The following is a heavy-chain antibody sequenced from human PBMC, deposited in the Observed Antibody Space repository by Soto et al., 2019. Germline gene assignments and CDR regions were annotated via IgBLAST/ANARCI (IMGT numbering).Heavy chain of an antibody. Sequence: QDPLLQSGAEVKKPGASVTVSCKASGYSFTNYGITWVRQAPGQGLEWMGWISAFNGNTHYAQKLQGRVTMTTDASTSTAYMELRSLRSDDTAVYYCARDRGVAPPVAGNTHYYYYMDVLGKGTTVTVSS. CDR3: ARDRGVAPPVAGNTHYYYYMDV. J-gene: IGHJ6*03. V-gene: IGHV1-18*01. CDR1: GYSFTNYG. CDR2: ISAFNGNT. D-gene: IGHD6-19*01.